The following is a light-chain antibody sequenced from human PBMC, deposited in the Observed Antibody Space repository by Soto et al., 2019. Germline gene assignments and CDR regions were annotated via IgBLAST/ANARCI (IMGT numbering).Light chain of an antibody. CDR2: SAS. CDR3: LRYNLPRRT. Sequence: DIQLPQSPSSLSASVDDRVTITCRASQGINNFLAWYQQRPGTVPKLLIYSASTLQSGVPSRFSGRGSGTDFSLTINNLQPEDVATYYCLRYNLPRRTFGPGTKVDIK. V-gene: IGKV1-27*01. CDR1: QGINNF. J-gene: IGKJ1*01.